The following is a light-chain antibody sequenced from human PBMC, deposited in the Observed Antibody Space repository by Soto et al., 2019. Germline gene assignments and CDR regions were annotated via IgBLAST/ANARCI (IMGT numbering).Light chain of an antibody. J-gene: IGLJ2*01. V-gene: IGLV2-8*01. CDR3: SSYAGRNNLV. CDR1: SSDIGGYNH. Sequence: QSALTQPPSASGSPGQSVTISCTGTSSDIGGYNHVSWYQQYPGKAPKLMIYEVSKRPSGVPDRFSGSKSGNTASLTVSGLQAEDEVDYYCSSYAGRNNLVFGGGTKLTVL. CDR2: EVS.